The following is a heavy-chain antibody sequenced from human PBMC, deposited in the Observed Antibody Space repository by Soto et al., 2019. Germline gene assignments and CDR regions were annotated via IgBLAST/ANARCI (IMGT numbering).Heavy chain of an antibody. CDR1: GFTFSSYW. V-gene: IGHV3-7*05. Sequence: EVQLVESGGGLVQPGGSLRLSCAASGFTFSSYWMSWVRQAPGKGLEWVANIKQDGSEKYYVDSVKGRFTISRDNAKNSLYLQMNSLRAEDTAVYYCARARGYSGYDIGGWFDPWGQGTLVTVSS. CDR2: IKQDGSEK. CDR3: ARARGYSGYDIGGWFDP. D-gene: IGHD5-12*01. J-gene: IGHJ5*02.